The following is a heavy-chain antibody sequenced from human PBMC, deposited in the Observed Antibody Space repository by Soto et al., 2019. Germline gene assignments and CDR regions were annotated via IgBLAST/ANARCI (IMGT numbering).Heavy chain of an antibody. J-gene: IGHJ6*02. D-gene: IGHD2-21*02. CDR2: INHSGTI. Sequence: SETLSLTCAVSGGSFSGFYWTWIRQPPGEGLEWIGEINHSGTINFNPSLRSRLTISLDSSKKHFSLKLTSLTAADAAVYYCARADRTLVTSYGLDVWGQGTTVTVSS. CDR3: ARADRTLVTSYGLDV. V-gene: IGHV4-34*01. CDR1: GGSFSGFY.